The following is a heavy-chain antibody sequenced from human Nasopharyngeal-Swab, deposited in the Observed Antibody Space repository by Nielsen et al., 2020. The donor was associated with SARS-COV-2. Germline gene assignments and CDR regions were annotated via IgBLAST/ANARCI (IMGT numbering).Heavy chain of an antibody. CDR3: ARELSGCNSVLDH. CDR1: GFTFSSYQ. CDR2: ISSGGSTI. D-gene: IGHD4-23*01. V-gene: IGHV3-48*03. J-gene: IGHJ4*02. Sequence: GGSLRLSCVASGFTFSSYQMNWGSQAPGKGLEWDSYISSGGSTIYYAESVRGRLTASRDNTKSSLYLQMNSLRSEDTAVFYCARELSGCNSVLDHWGQGALVTVS.